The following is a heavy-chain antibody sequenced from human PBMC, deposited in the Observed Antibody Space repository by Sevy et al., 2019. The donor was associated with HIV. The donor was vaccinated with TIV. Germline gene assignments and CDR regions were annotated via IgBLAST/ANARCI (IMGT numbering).Heavy chain of an antibody. V-gene: IGHV1-69*13. CDR3: ARETATMGYYYYGMDV. CDR2: IIPIFGTA. Sequence: ASVTVSCKASGGTFSSYAISWVRQAPGQGLEWMGGIIPIFGTANYAQKFQGRVTITADESTSTAYMELSSLRSEDTAVYYCARETATMGYYYYGMDVWGQGTTVTVSS. D-gene: IGHD1-1*01. J-gene: IGHJ6*02. CDR1: GGTFSSYA.